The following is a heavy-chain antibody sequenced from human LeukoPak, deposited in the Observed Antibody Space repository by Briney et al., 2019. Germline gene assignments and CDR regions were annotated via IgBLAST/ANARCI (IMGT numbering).Heavy chain of an antibody. CDR1: GGSISSYY. J-gene: IGHJ4*02. Sequence: SETLSLTCTVSGGSISSYYWSWIRQPAGKGLEWIGRIYTSGSTNYNPSLKSRVTMSVDTSKNQFSLKLSSVTAADTAVYYCARGTSYDSSGYYDPFDYWGQGTLVTVSP. CDR3: ARGTSYDSSGYYDPFDY. V-gene: IGHV4-4*07. D-gene: IGHD3-22*01. CDR2: IYTSGST.